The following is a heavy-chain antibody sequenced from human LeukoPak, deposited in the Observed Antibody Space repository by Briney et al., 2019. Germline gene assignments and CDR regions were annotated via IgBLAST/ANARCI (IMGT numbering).Heavy chain of an antibody. CDR3: AKDLGKIGSPFDY. J-gene: IGHJ4*02. CDR1: GFTFSSYA. V-gene: IGHV3-23*01. CDR2: ISGSGRST. D-gene: IGHD1-26*01. Sequence: GGSLRLSCAASGFTFSSYAMNWVRQTPDKGLEWVSAISGSGRSTYYTDSVKGRFTISRDNSKNTLYLQMNSLRAEDTAVYYCAKDLGKIGSPFDYWGQGTLVTVSS.